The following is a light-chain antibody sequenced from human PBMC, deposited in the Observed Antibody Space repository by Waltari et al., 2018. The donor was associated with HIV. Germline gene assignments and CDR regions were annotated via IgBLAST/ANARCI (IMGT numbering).Light chain of an antibody. V-gene: IGKV4-1*01. CDR2: WAS. CDR1: QSLLYSSNNKNF. Sequence: DIVMTQSPDSLAVSLGERATINCKSSQSLLYSSNNKNFLAWYQQKPRQPPKLLIYWASIRASGVPDRFSASGSGTDFTLTINSLQAEDVAVDYCQQYYNTLWTFGQGTKVEIK. J-gene: IGKJ1*01. CDR3: QQYYNTLWT.